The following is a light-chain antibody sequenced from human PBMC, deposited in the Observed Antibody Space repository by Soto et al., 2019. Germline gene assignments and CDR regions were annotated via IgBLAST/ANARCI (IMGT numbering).Light chain of an antibody. Sequence: QSVLTQPASVSGSPGQSVTISCTGTSRDIGAYDYVSWYQQHPGGVPKLLIYDVSSRPSGVSSRFSGSKSGTSASLAITGLQAEDEADYYCQAYDYSLTAFVFGGGTKLTVL. CDR2: DVS. CDR1: SRDIGAYDY. CDR3: QAYDYSLTAFV. J-gene: IGLJ3*02. V-gene: IGLV2-14*03.